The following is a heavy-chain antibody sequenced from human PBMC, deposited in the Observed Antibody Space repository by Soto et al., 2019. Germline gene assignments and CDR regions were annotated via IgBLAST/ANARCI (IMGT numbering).Heavy chain of an antibody. CDR2: IYYSGST. CDR1: GGSISSYY. CDR3: ARVTKGAFDI. V-gene: IGHV4-59*01. J-gene: IGHJ3*02. Sequence: SETLSLTCTVSGGSISSYYWSWIRQPPGKGLEWIGYIYYSGSTNYNPSLKSRVTISVDTSKNQFSLKLSSVTAADTAVYYCARVTKGAFDIWGQGTMVTVSS. D-gene: IGHD1-1*01.